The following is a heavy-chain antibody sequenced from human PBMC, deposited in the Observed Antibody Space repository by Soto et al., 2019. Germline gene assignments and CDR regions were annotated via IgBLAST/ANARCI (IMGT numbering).Heavy chain of an antibody. V-gene: IGHV1-18*01. J-gene: IGHJ6*02. CDR3: AREGAGATLYYYGMDV. CDR2: ISAYNGNT. Sequence: ASVKVSCKASGYTFTCYGISWVRQAPGQGLEWMGWISAYNGNTNYAQKLQGRVTMTTDTSTSTAYMELRSLRSDDTAVYFCAREGAGATLYYYGMDVWGQGTTVTVSS. D-gene: IGHD1-26*01. CDR1: GYTFTCYG.